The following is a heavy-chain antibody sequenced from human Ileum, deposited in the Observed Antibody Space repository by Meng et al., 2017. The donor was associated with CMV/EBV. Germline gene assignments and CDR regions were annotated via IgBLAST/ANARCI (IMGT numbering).Heavy chain of an antibody. V-gene: IGHV4-30-4*01. CDR3: AREGGGWYFDS. Sequence: QVQLWESGPGLVKPSQTLSLTCTVSGDSLSTGDYYWSWIRQPPGKGPEWIGYIYYSGSTLYNPSLKSPVTISLDKSKNQFSLRLRSVTAADTAVYFCAREGGGWYFDSWGQGTLVTVSS. CDR1: GDSLSTGDYY. D-gene: IGHD6-19*01. J-gene: IGHJ4*02. CDR2: IYYSGST.